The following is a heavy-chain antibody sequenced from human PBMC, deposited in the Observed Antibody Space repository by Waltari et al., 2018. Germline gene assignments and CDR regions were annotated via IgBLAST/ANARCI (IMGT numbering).Heavy chain of an antibody. Sequence: QVQLQESGPGLVKPSETLSLTCPVSGGSISSHYWSWIRQPPGKGLEWIGYIYDSGSTTSNPALRSRVTISVDTSKNQFSLKLSSVTAADTAVYYCARDPSGYVNDAFDIWGQGTMVTVSS. V-gene: IGHV4-59*11. CDR3: ARDPSGYVNDAFDI. CDR1: GGSISSHY. CDR2: IYDSGST. J-gene: IGHJ3*02. D-gene: IGHD5-12*01.